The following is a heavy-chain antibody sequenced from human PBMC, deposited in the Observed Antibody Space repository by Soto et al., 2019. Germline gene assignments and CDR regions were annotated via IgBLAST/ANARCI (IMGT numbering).Heavy chain of an antibody. D-gene: IGHD6-19*01. V-gene: IGHV1-69*01. CDR1: GGSFSSYA. Sequence: QVQLMQSGAEVKKPGASVKVSCKASGGSFSSYAINWVRQAPGQGLEWMGGIIPMFGTPNYAQKFQGRGTITADESTKTAYMELGSLRSEETAGSYCARVIGGSGWYGSFGSWGQGTLVTFA. CDR3: ARVIGGSGWYGSFGS. J-gene: IGHJ4*02. CDR2: IIPMFGTP.